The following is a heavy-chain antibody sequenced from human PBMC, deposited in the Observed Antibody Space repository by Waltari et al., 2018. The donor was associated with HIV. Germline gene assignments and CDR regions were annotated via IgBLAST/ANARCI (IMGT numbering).Heavy chain of an antibody. D-gene: IGHD3-10*01. CDR1: GFSFEEYA. J-gene: IGHJ6*02. V-gene: IGHV3-9*01. Sequence: VQLVESGGGLVQPGRSLRLSCAASGFSFEEYAMHWVRQVPGNGLEWVSGISWNSDKIGYADSVKCRFTISRDNAKNSLYLQMNSLRAEDTAFYFCAKDIFSKYYYHYYGMDVWGQGTTVTVTS. CDR2: ISWNSDKI. CDR3: AKDIFSKYYYHYYGMDV.